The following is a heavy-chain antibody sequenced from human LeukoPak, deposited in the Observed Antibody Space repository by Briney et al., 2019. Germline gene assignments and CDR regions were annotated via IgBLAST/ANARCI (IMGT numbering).Heavy chain of an antibody. Sequence: SVKVSCKASGYTFTSYEISWVRQAPGQGLEWMGGIIPIFGTANYAQKFQGRVTITADESTSTAYMELSSLRSEDTAVYYCASEGNSPATTYYYYYYMDVWGKGTTVTVSS. CDR3: ASEGNSPATTYYYYYYMDV. J-gene: IGHJ6*03. D-gene: IGHD4-23*01. V-gene: IGHV1-69*13. CDR2: IIPIFGTA. CDR1: GYTFTSYE.